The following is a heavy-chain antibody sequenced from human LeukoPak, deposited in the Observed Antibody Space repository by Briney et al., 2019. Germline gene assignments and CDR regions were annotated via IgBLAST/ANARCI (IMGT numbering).Heavy chain of an antibody. CDR2: INPNSGGT. Sequence: ASVKVSCKASGYTFTGYYMHWVRQAPGQGLEWMGWINPNSGGTNYAQKFQGRVTMTRDTSISTAYMELSRLRSDDTAVYYRARAPRCSGGSCYSNKNWFDPWGQGTLVTVSS. D-gene: IGHD2-15*01. J-gene: IGHJ5*02. CDR3: ARAPRCSGGSCYSNKNWFDP. V-gene: IGHV1-2*02. CDR1: GYTFTGYY.